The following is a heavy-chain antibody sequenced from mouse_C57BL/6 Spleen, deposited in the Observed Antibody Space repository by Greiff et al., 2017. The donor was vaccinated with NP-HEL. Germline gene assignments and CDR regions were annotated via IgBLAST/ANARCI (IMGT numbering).Heavy chain of an antibody. CDR3: ARGGYDYDRAWFAY. CDR1: GYTFTSYW. D-gene: IGHD2-4*01. J-gene: IGHJ3*01. Sequence: QVQLQQSGAELVKPGASVKLSCKASGYTFTSYWMHWVKQRPGQGLEWIGMIHPNSGSTNYNEKFKSKATLTVDKSSSTAYMQLSSLTSEDSAVYYCARGGYDYDRAWFAYWGQGTLVTVSA. V-gene: IGHV1-64*01. CDR2: IHPNSGST.